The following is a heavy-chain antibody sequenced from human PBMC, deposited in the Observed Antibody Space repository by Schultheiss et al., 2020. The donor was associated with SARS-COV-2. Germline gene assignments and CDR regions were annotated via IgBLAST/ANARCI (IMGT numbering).Heavy chain of an antibody. J-gene: IGHJ4*02. V-gene: IGHV4-34*01. CDR1: GGSISSYY. D-gene: IGHD6-19*01. Sequence: SETLSLTCTVSGGSISSYYWSWIRQPPGKGLEWIGEINHSGSTNYNPSLKSRVTISVDTSKNQFSLKLSSVTAADTAVYYCARGKQWLVFWGQGTLVTVSS. CDR3: ARGKQWLVF. CDR2: INHSGST.